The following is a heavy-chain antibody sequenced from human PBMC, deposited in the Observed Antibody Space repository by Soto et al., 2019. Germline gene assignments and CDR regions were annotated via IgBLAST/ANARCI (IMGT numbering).Heavy chain of an antibody. CDR3: AKALGYCSGGSCYPPGYYYGMDV. J-gene: IGHJ6*02. D-gene: IGHD2-15*01. CDR2: ISYDGNNK. CDR1: GFTFSSFG. Sequence: GGSLSLSCAASGFTFSSFGMHWVRQAPGKGLEWVAVISYDGNNKYYADSVKGRFTISRDNSKNTLYLHMNSLGAEDTAVYYCAKALGYCSGGSCYPPGYYYGMDVWGQGTTVTVSS. V-gene: IGHV3-30*18.